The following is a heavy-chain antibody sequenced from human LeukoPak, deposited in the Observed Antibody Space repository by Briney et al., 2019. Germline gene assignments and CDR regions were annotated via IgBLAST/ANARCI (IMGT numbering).Heavy chain of an antibody. CDR3: ARTSRQWLTRHGFDI. J-gene: IGHJ3*02. D-gene: IGHD6-19*01. V-gene: IGHV3-20*04. Sequence: GGSLRLSCEASGFTFDDYGMTWVRHAPGKGLEWVSGINWNGDSTGYAASVKGRFTISRDNAKTSLYLQMNSLRAEDTAVYYCARTSRQWLTRHGFDIWGQGTMVTVSS. CDR1: GFTFDDYG. CDR2: INWNGDST.